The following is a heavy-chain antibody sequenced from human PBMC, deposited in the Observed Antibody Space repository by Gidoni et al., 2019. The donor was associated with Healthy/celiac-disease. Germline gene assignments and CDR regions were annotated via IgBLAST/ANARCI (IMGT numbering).Heavy chain of an antibody. D-gene: IGHD3-10*01. Sequence: QLQLQESGPGLVKPSETLSLTCTVSGGPISSSSYYWGWIRQPPGKWLEWIGSIYYSGSTYYNPSLKSRVTISVDTSKNQFSLKLSSVTAADTAVYYCARNIWCGEPKYNWFDPWGQGTLVTVSS. CDR1: GGPISSSSYY. V-gene: IGHV4-39*01. CDR2: IYYSGST. J-gene: IGHJ5*02. CDR3: ARNIWCGEPKYNWFDP.